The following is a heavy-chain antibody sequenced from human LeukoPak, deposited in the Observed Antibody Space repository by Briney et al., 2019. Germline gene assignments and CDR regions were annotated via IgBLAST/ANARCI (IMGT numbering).Heavy chain of an antibody. D-gene: IGHD1-26*01. V-gene: IGHV3-7*05. Sequence: GGSLRLSCVASGFIFRSYWMNWVRQAPGKGLEWVANIKQDGSEKYYVDSVKGRFTISRDNAKSSLYLQMNSLRAEDTAVYYCARGGTYYYHYFDYWGQGTLVTVSS. CDR1: GFIFRSYW. CDR2: IKQDGSEK. CDR3: ARGGTYYYHYFDY. J-gene: IGHJ4*02.